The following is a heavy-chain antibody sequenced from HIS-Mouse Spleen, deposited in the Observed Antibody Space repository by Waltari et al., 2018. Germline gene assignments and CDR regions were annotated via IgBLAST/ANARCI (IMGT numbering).Heavy chain of an antibody. J-gene: IGHJ3*02. V-gene: IGHV1-2*02. D-gene: IGHD7-27*01. Sequence: QVQLVQSGAEVKKPGASVKVSCKASGYTFTGYYMHWVRQAPGQGLEWMGWINPNSGGTNYAQKCQGRVTMTRDTSISTAYMELSRLGSDDTAVYYCARGGNWDDAFDIWGQGTMVTVSS. CDR2: INPNSGGT. CDR3: ARGGNWDDAFDI. CDR1: GYTFTGYY.